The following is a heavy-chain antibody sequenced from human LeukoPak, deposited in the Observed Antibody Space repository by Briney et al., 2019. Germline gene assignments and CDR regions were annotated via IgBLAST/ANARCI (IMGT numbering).Heavy chain of an antibody. CDR2: IKQDGSET. CDR3: ASCRAAYLFCS. V-gene: IGHV3-7*01. CDR1: GFTFSTHW. Sequence: AGGSLRLSCAASGFTFSTHWMIWVRQAPGKGLEWVANIKQDGSETYYVDSVKGRFTIPRDNAKNSLYLQMNSLRAEDTAVYYCASCRAAYLFCSLGQGTLVTVSS. D-gene: IGHD3-3*01. J-gene: IGHJ5*01.